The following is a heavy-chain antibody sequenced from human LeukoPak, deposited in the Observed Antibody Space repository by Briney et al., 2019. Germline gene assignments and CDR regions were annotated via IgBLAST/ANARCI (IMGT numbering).Heavy chain of an antibody. J-gene: IGHJ5*02. CDR1: GYTFTGYY. CDR2: INPNSGGT. V-gene: IGHV1-2*02. CDR3: ARGGSGSYFSWLDP. Sequence: ASVTVSFTASGYTFTGYYIHLVRQAPGQGLECVGLINPNSGGTNYAQKFQGRVAMTRDTSISTAYMELSRLRSDDTAVYYSARGGSGSYFSWLDPWGQGTLVTVSS. D-gene: IGHD3-10*01.